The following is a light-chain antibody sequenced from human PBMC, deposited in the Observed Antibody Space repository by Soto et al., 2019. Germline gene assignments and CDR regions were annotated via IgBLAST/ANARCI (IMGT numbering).Light chain of an antibody. CDR1: QGIRND. J-gene: IGKJ1*01. CDR3: LQDYNYPWP. CDR2: AAS. V-gene: IGKV1-6*01. Sequence: AIQMTQSPSSLSASLLDRVTITCRASQGIRNDLGWYQQKPGKAPKLLIYAASSLQSGVPSRFSGSGSGTDFTLTISSLQPEDFATYYCLQDYNYPWPFGQGTKVAIK.